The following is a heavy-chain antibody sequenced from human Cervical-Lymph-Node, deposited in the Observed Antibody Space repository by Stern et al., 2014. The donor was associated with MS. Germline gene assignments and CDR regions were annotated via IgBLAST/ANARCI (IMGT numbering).Heavy chain of an antibody. J-gene: IGHJ6*02. Sequence: VQLVESGGGVVQPGRSLRLSCAASGFTFSSYGMHWVRQAPGKGLEWAAVIWYDGSNKYYADSVKGRFTISRDNSKNTLYLQMNSLRAEDTAVYYCARDDPYYYYYGMDVWGQGTTVTVSS. CDR3: ARDDPYYYYYGMDV. V-gene: IGHV3-33*01. CDR2: IWYDGSNK. CDR1: GFTFSSYG.